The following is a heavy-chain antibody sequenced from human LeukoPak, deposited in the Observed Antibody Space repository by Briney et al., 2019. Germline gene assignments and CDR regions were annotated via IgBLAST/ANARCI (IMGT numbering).Heavy chain of an antibody. CDR1: GGSISNYY. CDR3: ARVGDY. Sequence: SETLSLTCTVSGGSISNYYWSWIRQPPGKGLEWIGYIHYSGSTNYNPSLKSRVTISVDTSKNQFSLKLSSVTAADTAVYYCARVGDYWGQGTLVTVSS. V-gene: IGHV4-59*01. CDR2: IHYSGST. J-gene: IGHJ4*02. D-gene: IGHD3-16*01.